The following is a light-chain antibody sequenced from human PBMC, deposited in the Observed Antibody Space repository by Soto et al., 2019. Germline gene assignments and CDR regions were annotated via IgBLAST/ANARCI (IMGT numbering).Light chain of an antibody. Sequence: DIQLTQSPSFLSASLGDRVIFTCRASQGIASHLAWYQQRPGKAPKLLVYAASSLQSGVPSRFSGSGFGTEFTLAIISLQPEDFATYYCQQVNSFPHIFGQGTKLEIK. V-gene: IGKV1-9*01. CDR3: QQVNSFPHI. CDR1: QGIASH. CDR2: AAS. J-gene: IGKJ2*01.